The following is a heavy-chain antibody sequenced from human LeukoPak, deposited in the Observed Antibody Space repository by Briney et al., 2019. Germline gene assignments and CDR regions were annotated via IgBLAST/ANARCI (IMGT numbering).Heavy chain of an antibody. V-gene: IGHV3-23*01. CDR2: ISGSGGST. CDR1: GFTFSSYA. CDR3: AKSRDSIAVAGRALDY. Sequence: GGSLRLSCAASGFTFSSYAMSWVRQAPGKGLEWVSAISGSGGSTYYADSVKGRFTISRDNSKNTLYLQMNSLRAEDTAVYYCAKSRDSIAVAGRALDYWGQGTLVTVSS. J-gene: IGHJ4*02. D-gene: IGHD6-19*01.